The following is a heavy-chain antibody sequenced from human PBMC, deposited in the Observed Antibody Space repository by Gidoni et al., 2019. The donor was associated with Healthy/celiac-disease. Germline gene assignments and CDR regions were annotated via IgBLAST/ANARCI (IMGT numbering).Heavy chain of an antibody. CDR3: ARVAGYSGYDSRVRYYMDV. CDR1: GGSISRGSYY. J-gene: IGHJ6*03. D-gene: IGHD5-12*01. V-gene: IGHV4-61*02. CDR2: IYTSGST. Sequence: QVQLQESGPGLVKPSQTLSLTCTVAGGSISRGSYYWSWIRPHAGKGLEWIGRIYTSGSTNYNPSLKSRVTISVDTSKNQFSLKLSSVTAADTAVYYCARVAGYSGYDSRVRYYMDVWGKGTTVTVSS.